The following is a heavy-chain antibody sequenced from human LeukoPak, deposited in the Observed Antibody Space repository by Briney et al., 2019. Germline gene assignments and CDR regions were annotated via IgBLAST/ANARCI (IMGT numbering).Heavy chain of an antibody. D-gene: IGHD3-22*01. CDR1: GGSISNSSSY. CDR3: ARTPIYYYDNSGYYN. J-gene: IGHJ4*02. CDR2: IYYSGST. Sequence: PSETLSLTCTVSGGSISNSSSYWGWIRQPPGKGLEWIGSIYYSGSTYYDPPLKSRVTMSVDTSKNQFSLKLSSVTAADTAVYFCARTPIYYYDNSGYYNWGQGTLVTVSS. V-gene: IGHV4-39*07.